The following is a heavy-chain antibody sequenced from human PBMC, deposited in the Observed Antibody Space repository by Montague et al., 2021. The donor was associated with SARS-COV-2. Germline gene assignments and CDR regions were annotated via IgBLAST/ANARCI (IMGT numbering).Heavy chain of an antibody. CDR3: ARAAGYNWNYGYNWFDP. CDR2: IYYSGST. CDR1: GGSISSYY. D-gene: IGHD1-7*01. V-gene: IGHV4-59*01. Sequence: SETLSLTCTVSGGSISSYYWSWIRQPPGKGLEWIVYIYYSGSTNYNPSLKSRVTISVDTSKNQFSLKLSSVTAADTAVYHCARAAGYNWNYGYNWFDPWGQGTLVTVSS. J-gene: IGHJ5*02.